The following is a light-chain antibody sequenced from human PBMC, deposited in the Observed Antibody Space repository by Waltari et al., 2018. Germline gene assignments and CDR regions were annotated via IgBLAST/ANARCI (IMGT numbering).Light chain of an antibody. J-gene: IGKJ1*01. CDR1: QSISSW. Sequence: DIQMTQSPSTLSAFVGDRVTITCRASQSISSWLAWYQQKPGKAPKLLIYKASSLESWVPSRFSGSGSGTEFTLTISSLQPDDFATYYCQQYNSYPWTFGQGTKVEIK. CDR2: KAS. V-gene: IGKV1-5*03. CDR3: QQYNSYPWT.